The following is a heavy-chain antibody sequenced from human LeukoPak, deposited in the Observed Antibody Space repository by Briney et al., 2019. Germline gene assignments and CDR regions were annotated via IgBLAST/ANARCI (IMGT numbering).Heavy chain of an antibody. CDR1: GFTFDDYG. CDR2: ISSSSSYI. D-gene: IGHD3-10*01. V-gene: IGHV3-21*01. J-gene: IGHJ6*03. Sequence: GGSLRLSCAASGFTFDDYGMSWVRQAPGKGLEWVSSISSSSSYIYYADSVKGRFTISRDNAKNSLYLQMNSLRAEDTAVYYCARDYYGSGSYYFYYYYYMDVWGKGTTVTISS. CDR3: ARDYYGSGSYYFYYYYYMDV.